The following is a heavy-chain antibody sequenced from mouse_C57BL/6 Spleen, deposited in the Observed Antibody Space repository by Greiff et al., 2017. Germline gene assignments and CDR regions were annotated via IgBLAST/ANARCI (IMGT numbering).Heavy chain of an antibody. V-gene: IGHV5-4*01. CDR2: ISDGGSYT. CDR1: GFTFSSYA. Sequence: EVKVVESGGGLVKPGGSLKLSCAASGFTFSSYAMSWVRQTPEKRLEWVATISDGGSYTYYPDNVKGRFTISRDNAKNNLYLQMSHLKSEDTAMYYCARDGRSTMITNWYFDVWGTGTTVTVSS. J-gene: IGHJ1*03. D-gene: IGHD2-4*01. CDR3: ARDGRSTMITNWYFDV.